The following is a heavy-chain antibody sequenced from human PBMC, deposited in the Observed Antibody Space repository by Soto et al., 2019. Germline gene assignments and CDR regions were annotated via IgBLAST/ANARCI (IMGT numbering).Heavy chain of an antibody. J-gene: IGHJ6*01. CDR3: ARVMVWLGEEYYYYYGMDV. Sequence: XGSLRLTFAASGSTFSSYSMNWVRQAPGKGLEWVSSISSSSSYIYYADSVKGRFTISRDNAKNSLYLQMNSLRAEDTAVYYCARVMVWLGEEYYYYYGMDVWGQGTTVTVYS. V-gene: IGHV3-21*01. CDR1: GSTFSSYS. D-gene: IGHD3-10*01. CDR2: ISSSSSYI.